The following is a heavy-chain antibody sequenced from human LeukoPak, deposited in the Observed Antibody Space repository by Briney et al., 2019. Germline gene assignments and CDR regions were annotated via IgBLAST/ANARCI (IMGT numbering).Heavy chain of an antibody. CDR2: ISGSGGST. CDR3: AKDQWDGYSIFDY. J-gene: IGHJ4*02. V-gene: IGHV3-23*01. CDR1: GFTFSSYA. Sequence: PGGSLRLSCAAPGFTFSSYAMSWVRQAPGKGLEGVSAISGSGGSTYYADSVKGRFTISRDNSKNTLYLQMNSLRAEDTAVYYCAKDQWDGYSIFDYWGQGTLVTVSS. D-gene: IGHD5-24*01.